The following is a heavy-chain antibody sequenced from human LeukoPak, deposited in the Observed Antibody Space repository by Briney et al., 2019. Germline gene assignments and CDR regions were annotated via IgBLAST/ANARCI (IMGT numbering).Heavy chain of an antibody. V-gene: IGHV3-21*01. Sequence: GGSLRLSCAASGFALNSYSLSWARQAPGKGLEWVSSISSTSAYIHYADSVKGRFTISRDNSKNTLYLQMNSLRVEDTAVYYCARASYGSGNGVGHYYYGMDVWGQGTTVTVSS. J-gene: IGHJ6*02. CDR1: GFALNSYS. CDR2: ISSTSAYI. CDR3: ARASYGSGNGVGHYYYGMDV. D-gene: IGHD3-10*01.